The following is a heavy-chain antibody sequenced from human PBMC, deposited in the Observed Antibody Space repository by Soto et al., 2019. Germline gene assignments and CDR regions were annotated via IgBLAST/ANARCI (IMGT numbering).Heavy chain of an antibody. CDR3: ARDGLTGSYYYMDV. Sequence: EVQLVESGGGLVQPGGSLRLSCVASGFTFSDHYMDWVRQAPGKGLEWVGRIRNRPKSYTTQYAASVKGRFTISRDDSNKSGYLQMNSLRTEDTGVYYCARDGLTGSYYYMDVWGKGTTVTVSS. CDR2: IRNRPKSYTT. J-gene: IGHJ6*03. V-gene: IGHV3-72*01. D-gene: IGHD3-10*01. CDR1: GFTFSDHY.